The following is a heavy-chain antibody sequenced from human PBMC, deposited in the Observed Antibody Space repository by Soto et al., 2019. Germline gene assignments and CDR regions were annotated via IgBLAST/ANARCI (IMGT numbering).Heavy chain of an antibody. CDR3: AKRVSSGAGSYSLGCDF. Sequence: QVQLVESGGGVVQPGRSLRLSCAASGFTFSSYGMHWVRQAPGKGLEWVAVISYDGSNEYYADSVKGRFTISRDNSKNTLYLQMTSPRAEDTAVYYCAKRVSSGAGSYSLGCDFWGQGNLVTVSS. CDR1: GFTFSSYG. J-gene: IGHJ4*02. CDR2: ISYDGSNE. V-gene: IGHV3-30*18. D-gene: IGHD3-10*01.